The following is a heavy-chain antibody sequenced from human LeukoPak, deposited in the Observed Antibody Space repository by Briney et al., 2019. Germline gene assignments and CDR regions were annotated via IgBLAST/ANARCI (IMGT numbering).Heavy chain of an antibody. CDR3: ARDSEIFGVVTSTLVY. Sequence: SVKVSCKASGGTFSSYAISWVRQAPGQGLEWMGRMIPIFGTANYAQKFQGRVTITTDESTSTAYMELSSLRSEDTAVYYCARDSEIFGVVTSTLVYWGQAALVTDSS. V-gene: IGHV1-69*05. CDR2: MIPIFGTA. CDR1: GGTFSSYA. D-gene: IGHD3-3*01. J-gene: IGHJ4*02.